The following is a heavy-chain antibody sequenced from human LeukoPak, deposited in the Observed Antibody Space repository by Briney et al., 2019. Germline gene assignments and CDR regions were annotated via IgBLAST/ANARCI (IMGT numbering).Heavy chain of an antibody. Sequence: GESLKISCKGSGYSFTSYWISWVRQMPGKGLEWMGRIDTSDSYTNYSPSFQGHVTISADKSISTAYLQWSSLKASDTAMYYCARPGRSYYDSSGYLYYYYGMDVWGQGTTVTVSS. CDR1: GYSFTSYW. V-gene: IGHV5-10-1*01. D-gene: IGHD3-22*01. CDR2: IDTSDSYT. J-gene: IGHJ6*02. CDR3: ARPGRSYYDSSGYLYYYYGMDV.